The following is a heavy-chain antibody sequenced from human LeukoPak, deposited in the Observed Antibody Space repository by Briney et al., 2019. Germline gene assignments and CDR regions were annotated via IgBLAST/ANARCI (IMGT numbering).Heavy chain of an antibody. CDR3: ARDITGAATLYYFDY. J-gene: IGHJ4*02. CDR1: GGSFSGYY. CDR2: INHSGST. V-gene: IGHV4-34*01. D-gene: IGHD1-14*01. Sequence: SETLSLTCAVYGGSFSGYYWSWIRQPPGKGLEWIGEINHSGSTNYNPSLKSRVTISVDTSKNQFSLKLSSVTAADTAVYYCARDITGAATLYYFDYWGQGTLVTVSS.